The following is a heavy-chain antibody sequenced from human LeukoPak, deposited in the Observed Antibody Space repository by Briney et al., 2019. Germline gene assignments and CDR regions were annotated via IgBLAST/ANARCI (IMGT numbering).Heavy chain of an antibody. CDR3: ARADSNGWSNY. Sequence: GESLRLSCAASGFTVSSHSMSWVRQAPGKGLEWVSVIYSAGFTYYADSVKGRFAISRDNSKNTLYLQMNSLRAEDTAPYHCARADSNGWSNYWGQGTLVTVSS. CDR1: GFTVSSHS. V-gene: IGHV3-53*01. D-gene: IGHD6-19*01. CDR2: IYSAGFT. J-gene: IGHJ4*02.